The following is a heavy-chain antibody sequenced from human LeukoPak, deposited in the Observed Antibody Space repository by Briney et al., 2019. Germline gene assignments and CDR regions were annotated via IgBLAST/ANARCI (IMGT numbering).Heavy chain of an antibody. D-gene: IGHD3-10*01. CDR3: AKRNTMIRGGPSFDY. CDR1: GFTFSNYG. CDR2: IFGAGKNTT. V-gene: IGHV3-23*03. J-gene: IGHJ4*02. Sequence: GGSLRLSCAASGFTFSNYGMSWVRQAPGKGLEWVSIIFGAGKNTTYYADSVKGRFTVSRDNSKNTLYLQMTNLRPEDMAKYYCAKRNTMIRGGPSFDYRGQGILVAVSS.